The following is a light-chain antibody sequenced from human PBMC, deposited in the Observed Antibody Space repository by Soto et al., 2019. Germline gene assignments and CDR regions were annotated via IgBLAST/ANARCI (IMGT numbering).Light chain of an antibody. CDR1: QSVSSN. V-gene: IGKV3-15*01. J-gene: IGKJ2*01. CDR3: QQYNNWPPIT. CDR2: GAS. Sequence: EIVMTQSPATLSVSPGERDTLSCRASQSVSSNLAWYQQKPGQAPRLLIYGASTRATGISARFSGSGSGTEFTLTITSLQSEDFAVYYCQQYNNWPPITFDQGTKLEIK.